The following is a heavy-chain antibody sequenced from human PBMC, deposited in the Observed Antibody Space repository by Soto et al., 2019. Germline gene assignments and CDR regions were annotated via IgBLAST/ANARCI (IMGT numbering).Heavy chain of an antibody. D-gene: IGHD6-19*01. CDR1: GFTFNTYG. CDR2: ISAGGDST. J-gene: IGHJ4*01. V-gene: IGHV3-23*01. CDR3: AKDWGSGWFRSYFDS. Sequence: EVQLLESGGGLVQPGGSLRLSCAASGFTFNTYGMSWVRQAPGKGLEWVSVISAGGDSTYYADSVKGRFTISRDNSKNTLYLQMNSLRAEDTAVYYCAKDWGSGWFRSYFDSWGHGTLVTVSS.